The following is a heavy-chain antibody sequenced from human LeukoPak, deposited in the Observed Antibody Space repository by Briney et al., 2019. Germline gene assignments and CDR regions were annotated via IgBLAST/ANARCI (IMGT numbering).Heavy chain of an antibody. V-gene: IGHV3-30*03. CDR3: TRDPILGAPDYFDY. CDR2: TSPDEGLK. J-gene: IGHJ4*02. D-gene: IGHD1-26*01. Sequence: GGSLRLSCAASGFTFSRYGMHWVRQAPGKGLEWVAVTSPDEGLKFYGDSVKGRFTISRDNSKNTMYLQMNNLREEDTAVYYCTRDPILGAPDYFDYWGQGTLVTVSS. CDR1: GFTFSRYG.